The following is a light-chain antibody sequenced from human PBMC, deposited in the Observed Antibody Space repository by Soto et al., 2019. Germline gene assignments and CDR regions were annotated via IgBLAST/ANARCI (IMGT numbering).Light chain of an antibody. CDR3: PQYNNWPPT. Sequence: EIVMTQSPATLSVSPGERATLSCRASQSVSSNLAWYQQKPGQAPRLLIYGASTRATGIPARFSGSGSGTEFTLTISILQSEDFAVYYCPQYNNWPPTFGQGTKLEIK. CDR2: GAS. CDR1: QSVSSN. V-gene: IGKV3-15*01. J-gene: IGKJ2*01.